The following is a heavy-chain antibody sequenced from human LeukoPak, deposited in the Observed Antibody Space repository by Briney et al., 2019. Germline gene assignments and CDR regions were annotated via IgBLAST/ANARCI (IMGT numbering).Heavy chain of an antibody. V-gene: IGHV3-23*01. D-gene: IGHD3-10*01. J-gene: IGHJ4*02. Sequence: GGSLRLSCAASGFTFSSYAVSWVRQAPGKGLEWVSAFSGTTGDTYYADSMKGRFTISRDNSKNTLYLQMNSLRAEDTAVYYCAALTGRCQLSGGDYWGQGTLVTVSS. CDR3: AALTGRCQLSGGDY. CDR2: FSGTTGDT. CDR1: GFTFSSYA.